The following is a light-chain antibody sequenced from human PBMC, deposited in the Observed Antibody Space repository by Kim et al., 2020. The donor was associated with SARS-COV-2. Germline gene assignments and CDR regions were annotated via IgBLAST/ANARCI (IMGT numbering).Light chain of an antibody. V-gene: IGLV1-44*01. Sequence: ELTQPPSASGTPGQRVTISCSGSDSNIGSNSVNWYQQFPGTAPKLLIFDDNRRPSGVPDRFSGSKSGTSASLAISGLQSGDEAHYYCSTWDDTLNGVFGGGTQLTVL. CDR2: DDN. J-gene: IGLJ3*02. CDR1: DSNIGSNS. CDR3: STWDDTLNGV.